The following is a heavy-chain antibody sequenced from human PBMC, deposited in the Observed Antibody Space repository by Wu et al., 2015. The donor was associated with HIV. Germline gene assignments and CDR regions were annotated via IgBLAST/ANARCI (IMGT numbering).Heavy chain of an antibody. Sequence: QVQLVQSGAEVKKPGASVKVSCKASGYTFTGYYIHWVRQAPGQGLEWMGWINPNSGITNYAQKFQGRISMTRDTSITTVYMEVSRLRSDDTAVYYCARPPRAEYSSSSWDAFDMWGQGTMVTVSS. D-gene: IGHD6-6*01. V-gene: IGHV1-2*02. CDR1: GYTFTGYY. CDR2: INPNSGIT. J-gene: IGHJ3*02. CDR3: ARPPRAEYSSSSWDAFDM.